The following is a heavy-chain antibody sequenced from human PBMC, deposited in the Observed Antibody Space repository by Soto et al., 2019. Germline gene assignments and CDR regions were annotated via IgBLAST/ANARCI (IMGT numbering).Heavy chain of an antibody. CDR2: ISSSSSYI. D-gene: IGHD2-2*01. V-gene: IGHV3-21*01. Sequence: EVQLVESGGGLVKPGGSLRLSCAASGFTFSNYNMNWVRQAPGKGLEWVSSISSSSSYIYYADSVKGRFTISRDNAKNSLYLQMNSLRAEDTAVYYCARVVTYGVVPAAEFGGWFDPWGQGTLVTVSP. CDR3: ARVVTYGVVPAAEFGGWFDP. CDR1: GFTFSNYN. J-gene: IGHJ5*02.